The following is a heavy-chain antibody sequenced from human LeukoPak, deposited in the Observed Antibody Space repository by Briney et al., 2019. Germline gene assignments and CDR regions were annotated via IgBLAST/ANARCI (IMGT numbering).Heavy chain of an antibody. V-gene: IGHV4-31*03. CDR2: IYYSGST. Sequence: PSETLSLTCTVSGGSISSGGYYWSWIRQHPGKGLEWIGYIYYSGSTYYNPSLKSRVTISVDTSKNQFSLKLSSVTAADTAVYYCARTMVVAAIPDYYYCGMDVWGQGTTVTVSS. J-gene: IGHJ6*02. D-gene: IGHD2-15*01. CDR1: GGSISSGGYY. CDR3: ARTMVVAAIPDYYYCGMDV.